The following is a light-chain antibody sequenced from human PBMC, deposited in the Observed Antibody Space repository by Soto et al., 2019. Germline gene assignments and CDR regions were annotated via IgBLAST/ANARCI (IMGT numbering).Light chain of an antibody. CDR3: CSYAGSSSYG. V-gene: IGLV2-23*01. Sequence: QSVLTQPASVSGSPGQSITISCTGTSSDVGSYNLVSWYQQHPGKAPKLMIYEGSKRPSGVSNRFSGSKSGNTASLTISWLQAEDEADYYCCSYAGSSSYGFGTGTKVTVL. CDR2: EGS. J-gene: IGLJ1*01. CDR1: SSDVGSYNL.